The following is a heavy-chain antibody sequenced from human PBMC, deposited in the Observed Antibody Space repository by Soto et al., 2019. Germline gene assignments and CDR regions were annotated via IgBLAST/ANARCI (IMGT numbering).Heavy chain of an antibody. CDR3: AKRRVTGKVADAVDI. V-gene: IGHV3-30-3*01. CDR1: GFTFRNYA. D-gene: IGHD4-4*01. Sequence: QVQLVESGGGVVPPGGSLRLSCAASGFTFRNYAMYWVRQAPGKGLEWVAVISADESNTYYTDSVKGRFTISRDNSRNTMYLQMNSLRAEDAAVYYCAKRRVTGKVADAVDIWGQGTMVTVSS. CDR2: ISADESNT. J-gene: IGHJ3*02.